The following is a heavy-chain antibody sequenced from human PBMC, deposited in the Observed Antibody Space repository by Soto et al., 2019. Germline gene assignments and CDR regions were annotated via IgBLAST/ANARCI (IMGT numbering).Heavy chain of an antibody. J-gene: IGHJ3*02. CDR2: IYYSGST. CDR1: GGSISSSSYY. V-gene: IGHV4-39*01. Sequence: SETLSLTCTVAGGSISSSSYYWGWIRQPPGKGLEWIGSIYYSGSTYYNPSLKSRVTISVDTSKNQFSLKLSSVTAADTAVYYCDRRNIVVVVAATVDAFXIWGQGTMVTAS. D-gene: IGHD2-15*01. CDR3: DRRNIVVVVAATVDAFXI.